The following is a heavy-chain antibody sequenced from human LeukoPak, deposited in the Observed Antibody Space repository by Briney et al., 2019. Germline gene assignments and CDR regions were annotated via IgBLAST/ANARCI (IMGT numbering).Heavy chain of an antibody. Sequence: SETLSLTCIVSGAXISSYYCSWIRQPPGKGLEWIGYIYYTGSTNYNPSLKSRVTISVDTSKNQFSLKLSSVTAADTAVYYCARHNLGRRDGYNMLHAFDIWGQGTMVTVSS. J-gene: IGHJ3*02. CDR2: IYYTGST. CDR3: ARHNLGRRDGYNMLHAFDI. D-gene: IGHD5-24*01. V-gene: IGHV4-59*08. CDR1: GAXISSYY.